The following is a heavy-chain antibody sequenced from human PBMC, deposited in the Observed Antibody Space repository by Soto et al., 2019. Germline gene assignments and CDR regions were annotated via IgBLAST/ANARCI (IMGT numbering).Heavy chain of an antibody. Sequence: LRLSCAASGFTFSSYGMHWVRQAPGKGLEWVAVIWYDGSDKYYADSVKGRFTISRDNSKNTLYLQMNSLRAEDTAVYHCALSWYSYYFDLWGQGTLVTVSS. J-gene: IGHJ4*02. CDR1: GFTFSSYG. CDR2: IWYDGSDK. V-gene: IGHV3-33*08. D-gene: IGHD1-1*01. CDR3: ALSWYSYYFDL.